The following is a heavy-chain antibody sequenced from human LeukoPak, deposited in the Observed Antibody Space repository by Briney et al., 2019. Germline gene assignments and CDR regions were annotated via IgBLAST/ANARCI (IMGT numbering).Heavy chain of an antibody. CDR2: INHSGST. Sequence: SEPLSLTCAVYGGSFIGYYWSWIGQPPGKGLEWIGEINHSGSTNYNPSLKSRVTISVDTSKNQFSPKLSSVTAADTAVYYCARGRKWLRLGYFDYWGEGTLLTVSS. J-gene: IGHJ4*02. V-gene: IGHV4-34*01. D-gene: IGHD5-12*01. CDR3: ARGRKWLRLGYFDY. CDR1: GGSFIGYY.